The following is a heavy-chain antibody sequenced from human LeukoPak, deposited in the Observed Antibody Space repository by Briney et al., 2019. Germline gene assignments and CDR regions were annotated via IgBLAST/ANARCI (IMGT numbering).Heavy chain of an antibody. Sequence: GGSLRLSCAASGFTFRSYGMHWVRQAPGKGLEWVAVISYDGSNKYYADSVKGRFTISRDNSKNTLYLQMNSLRAEDTAVYYCAKSGIAAAWGQGTLVTVSS. CDR2: ISYDGSNK. CDR1: GFTFRSYG. V-gene: IGHV3-30*18. J-gene: IGHJ4*02. D-gene: IGHD6-13*01. CDR3: AKSGIAAA.